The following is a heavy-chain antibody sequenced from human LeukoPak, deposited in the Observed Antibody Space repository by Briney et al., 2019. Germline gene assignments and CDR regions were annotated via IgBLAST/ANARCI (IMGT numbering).Heavy chain of an antibody. CDR3: ARGGSLGY. CDR2: ISSSGSAV. CDR1: GFTFSSYE. Sequence: GGSLSPSCAASGFTFSSYEMNWVRQAPGKGLEWVSKISSSGSAVYYADSVKGRFTISRDNAKSTLYLQMNSLGVEDTAVYYCARGGSLGYWGQGTLVTVSS. V-gene: IGHV3-48*03. J-gene: IGHJ4*02. D-gene: IGHD6-19*01.